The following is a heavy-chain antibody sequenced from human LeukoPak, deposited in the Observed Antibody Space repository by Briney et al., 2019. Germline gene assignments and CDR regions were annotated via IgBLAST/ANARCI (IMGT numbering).Heavy chain of an antibody. CDR2: TYTGGNS. Sequence: GGSLRLSCAASGFTVSSIHMVWVRQAPGKGLEWVSVTYTGGNSYYADSVKGRFIISRDISKNTLYLQMNSLRAEDSALYYCARGGRGSAAIVAPRSFDIWGQGTMVTVSS. CDR1: GFTVSSIH. CDR3: ARGGRGSAAIVAPRSFDI. J-gene: IGHJ3*02. V-gene: IGHV3-53*01. D-gene: IGHD5-12*01.